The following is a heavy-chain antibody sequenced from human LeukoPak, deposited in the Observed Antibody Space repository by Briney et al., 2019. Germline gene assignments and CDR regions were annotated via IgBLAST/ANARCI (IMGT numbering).Heavy chain of an antibody. CDR1: GYTFTGYY. Sequence: ASVKVSCKASGYTFTGYYMHWVRQAPGQGLEWMGWINPNSGGTNYTQKFQGWVTMTRDTSISTAYMELSRLRSDDTAVYYCARGGVVRGVIITAGPYPPDYWGQGTLVTVSS. CDR3: ARGGVVRGVIITAGPYPPDY. D-gene: IGHD3-10*01. CDR2: INPNSGGT. V-gene: IGHV1-2*04. J-gene: IGHJ4*02.